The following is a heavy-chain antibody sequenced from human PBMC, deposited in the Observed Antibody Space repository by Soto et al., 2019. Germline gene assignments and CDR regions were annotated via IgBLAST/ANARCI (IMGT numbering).Heavy chain of an antibody. CDR3: AKSTRAAFKS. Sequence: QVHLVQSGAEMKKPGSSVKVSCKVSGGDLTNSGISWLRQAPGQGLEWMGGIFPLLAMVDYSQKFQGRVTITADGSINIGYMCLGCLKSADSARYYYAKSTRAAFKSWRQGPLVIVSS. V-gene: IGHV1-69*04. CDR2: IFPLLAMV. D-gene: IGHD2-15*01. CDR1: GGDLTNSG. J-gene: IGHJ4*02.